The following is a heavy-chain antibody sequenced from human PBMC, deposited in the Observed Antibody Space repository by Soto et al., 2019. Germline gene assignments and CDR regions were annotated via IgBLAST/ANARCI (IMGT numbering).Heavy chain of an antibody. D-gene: IGHD2-2*01. V-gene: IGHV3-23*01. CDR1: GFTFSIHA. CDR3: AKSVSPYCSSTSCYFDY. Sequence: EVQLLESGGGLVQPGGSLRLSCAAAGFTFSIHAMSWVRQAPGKGLEWVSTIGSTDIYYADSVKGRFTISRDNSENTLYLQMNSLRAEDTAVYYCAKSVSPYCSSTSCYFDYWGQGTLVTVSS. J-gene: IGHJ4*02. CDR2: IGSTDI.